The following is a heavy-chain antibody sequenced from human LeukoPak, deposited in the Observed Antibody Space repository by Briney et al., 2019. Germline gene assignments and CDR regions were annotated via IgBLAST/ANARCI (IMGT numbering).Heavy chain of an antibody. J-gene: IGHJ4*02. CDR1: SYSISSGYY. Sequence: SETLSLTCTVSSYSISSGYYWGWIRQPPGKGLEWIGSIYHSGSTYYNPSLKSRVTISVDTSKNQFSLKLCSVTAADTAVYYCARDSYYYGSGSYYIDYWGQGTLVTVSS. D-gene: IGHD3-10*01. V-gene: IGHV4-38-2*02. CDR2: IYHSGST. CDR3: ARDSYYYGSGSYYIDY.